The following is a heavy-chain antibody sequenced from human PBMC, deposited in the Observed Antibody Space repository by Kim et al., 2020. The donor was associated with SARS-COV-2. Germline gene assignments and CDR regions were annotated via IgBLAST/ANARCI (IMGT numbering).Heavy chain of an antibody. J-gene: IGHJ4*02. CDR1: GFTFSSYS. CDR2: ISSSSSYI. D-gene: IGHD2-2*01. CDR3: ARDSAGTYIVVVPDRFDY. Sequence: GGSLRLSCAASGFTFSSYSMNWVRQAPGKGLEWVSSISSSSSYIYYADSVKGRFTISRDNAKNSLYLQMNSLRAEDTAVYYCARDSAGTYIVVVPDRFDYWGQGTLVTVSS. V-gene: IGHV3-21*01.